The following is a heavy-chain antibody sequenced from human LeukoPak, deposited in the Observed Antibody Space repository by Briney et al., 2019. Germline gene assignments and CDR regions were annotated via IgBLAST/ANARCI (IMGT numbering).Heavy chain of an antibody. J-gene: IGHJ6*02. V-gene: IGHV3-7*03. Sequence: GGSLRLSCAASGFTFSSYWMNWARQAPGKGLEWVASINHNGNVNYYVDSVKGRFTISRDNAKNSLYLQMSNLRAEDTAVYFCARGAGLDVWGQGATVTVSS. D-gene: IGHD3-16*01. CDR3: ARGAGLDV. CDR1: GFTFSSYW. CDR2: INHNGNVN.